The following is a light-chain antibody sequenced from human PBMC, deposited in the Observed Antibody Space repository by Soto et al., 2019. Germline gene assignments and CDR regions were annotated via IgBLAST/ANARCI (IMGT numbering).Light chain of an antibody. CDR2: DAS. V-gene: IGKV3-15*01. Sequence: EIVMTQSPATLSVSPGERATLSCRASKGVGGTLAWYKQRPGRAPRPLIFDASTRATDIPARFSGSGSGTEFTLTISSLQSEDFALYYCQQYNNWPLYTFGQGTKLEIK. CDR1: KGVGGT. J-gene: IGKJ2*01. CDR3: QQYNNWPLYT.